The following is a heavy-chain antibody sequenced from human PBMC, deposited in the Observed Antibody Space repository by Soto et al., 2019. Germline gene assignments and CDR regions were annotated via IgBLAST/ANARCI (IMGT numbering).Heavy chain of an antibody. CDR3: AITGAGYYIV. Sequence: GWSLRLSCAASGFTVSSNYLSWVRQAPGKGLEWVSVIFSADNTHYADSVKGRFTISRDNSKNTVFLQMNSLRAEDTAVYYCAITGAGYYIVWGQGTPVTVS. CDR2: IFSADNT. CDR1: GFTVSSNY. J-gene: IGHJ4*02. V-gene: IGHV3-53*01. D-gene: IGHD3-3*01.